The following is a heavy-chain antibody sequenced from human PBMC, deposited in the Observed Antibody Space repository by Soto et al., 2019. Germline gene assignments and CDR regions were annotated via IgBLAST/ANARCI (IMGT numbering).Heavy chain of an antibody. CDR1: GFSVSNNY. CDR2: IYSGGNT. CDR3: AREDDSWNWPGS. Sequence: EVQLVESGGGLVQPGGSLRLSCAASGFSVSNNYMTWVRQAPGKGLEWVSVIYSGGNTYYADSVEGRFTISRHHSKNTLYLEMNRLRPEDTAVYYCAREDDSWNWPGSWGQGTLVTVSA. V-gene: IGHV3-53*04. D-gene: IGHD3-16*01. J-gene: IGHJ5*02.